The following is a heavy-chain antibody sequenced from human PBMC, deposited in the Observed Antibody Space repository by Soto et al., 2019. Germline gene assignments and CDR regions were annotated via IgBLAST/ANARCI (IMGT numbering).Heavy chain of an antibody. CDR3: WGSSTGVYYGMDV. CDR2: ISYDGSNK. J-gene: IGHJ6*02. V-gene: IGHV3-30-3*01. CDR1: GVTCSSYA. D-gene: IGHD6-6*01. Sequence: SLSCAAAGVTCSSYAMHWVSKAPGKGLEWVAVISYDGSNKYYADSVKGRFTISRDNSKNTLYLQMNSLRAEDTAVYFCWGSSTGVYYGMDVWGQGTTVTVSS.